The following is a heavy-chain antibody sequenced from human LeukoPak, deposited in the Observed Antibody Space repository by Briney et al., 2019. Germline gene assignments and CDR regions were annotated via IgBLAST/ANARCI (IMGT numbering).Heavy chain of an antibody. CDR1: GGTFSSYA. CDR3: ARDRGRGSGSYG. V-gene: IGHV1-69*04. Sequence: AASVKVSCKASGGTFSSYAISWVRQAPGQGLEWMGRIIPILGIANYAQKFQGRVTITADKSTSTAYMELSSLRSEDTAVYYCARDRGRGSGSYGWGQGTMVTVSS. D-gene: IGHD3-10*01. J-gene: IGHJ3*01. CDR2: IIPILGIA.